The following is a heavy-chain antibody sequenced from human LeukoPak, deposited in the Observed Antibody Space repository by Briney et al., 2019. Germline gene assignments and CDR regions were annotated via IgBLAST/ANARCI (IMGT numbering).Heavy chain of an antibody. CDR1: GFTFSSYA. D-gene: IGHD3-3*01. V-gene: IGHV4-39*01. Sequence: GSLRLSCAASGFTFSSYAMSWVRQAPGKGLEWIGSIYYSGSTYYNPSLKSRVTISVDTSKNQFSLKLSSVTAADTAVYYCARRQTYYDFWSAGMDVWGQGTTVTVSS. CDR2: IYYSGST. CDR3: ARRQTYYDFWSAGMDV. J-gene: IGHJ6*02.